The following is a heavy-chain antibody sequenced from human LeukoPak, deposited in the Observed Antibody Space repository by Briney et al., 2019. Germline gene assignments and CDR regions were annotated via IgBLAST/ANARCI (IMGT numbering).Heavy chain of an antibody. D-gene: IGHD6-19*01. V-gene: IGHV3-30-3*01. Sequence: GGSLRLSCAASGFTFSSYAMHWVRQAPGKGLEWVAVISYDGSNKYYADSVKGRFTISRDNSKNTLYLQMSSLRAEDTAVYYCARDLHRSGWTDYYYYGMDVWGQGTTVTVSS. CDR3: ARDLHRSGWTDYYYYGMDV. J-gene: IGHJ6*02. CDR1: GFTFSSYA. CDR2: ISYDGSNK.